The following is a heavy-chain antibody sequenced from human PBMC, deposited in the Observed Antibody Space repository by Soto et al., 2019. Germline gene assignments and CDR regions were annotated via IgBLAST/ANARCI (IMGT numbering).Heavy chain of an antibody. CDR3: ATGGIYYEA. CDR2: ISGRGGST. D-gene: IGHD1-26*01. CDR1: GFTFSSHA. Sequence: GGSLRLSCAASGFTFSSHAMGWVRQAPGKGLEWVSGISGRGGSTYYADSVKGRFTVSRDNSKNTLYLQMNSLRAEDTAVYYCATGGIYYEAWGQGTRVTVSS. V-gene: IGHV3-23*01. J-gene: IGHJ5*02.